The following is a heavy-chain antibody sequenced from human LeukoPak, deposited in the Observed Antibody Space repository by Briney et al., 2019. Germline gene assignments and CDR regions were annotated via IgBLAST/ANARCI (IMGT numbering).Heavy chain of an antibody. D-gene: IGHD6-6*01. Sequence: PGGSLRLSCAASGFTVSSNYMSWVRQAPGKGLEWVSVIYSGGSTYYADSVKGRFTISRDNSKNTLYLQMNSLRAEDTAVYYCARDVGSSSSDWDYYYMDVWGKGTTDTVSS. CDR3: ARDVGSSSSDWDYYYMDV. CDR1: GFTVSSNY. J-gene: IGHJ6*03. CDR2: IYSGGST. V-gene: IGHV3-53*01.